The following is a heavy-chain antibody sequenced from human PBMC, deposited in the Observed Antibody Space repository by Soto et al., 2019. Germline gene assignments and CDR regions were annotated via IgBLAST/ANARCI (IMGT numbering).Heavy chain of an antibody. J-gene: IGHJ5*02. V-gene: IGHV4-59*01. CDR1: GGSTRSYY. CDR2: IYKSGIA. Sequence: QVQLHESGPGLVKPSETLSLTCTVSGGSTRSYYWSWIRQPPGKGLEWIGHIYKSGIAKYNPSLKSRVTISLDTSKDQVSLTLTSVTAADTAVYFCARQVDQWSVVSTRFDPWGQGTLVTVSS. D-gene: IGHD2-8*02. CDR3: ARQVDQWSVVSTRFDP.